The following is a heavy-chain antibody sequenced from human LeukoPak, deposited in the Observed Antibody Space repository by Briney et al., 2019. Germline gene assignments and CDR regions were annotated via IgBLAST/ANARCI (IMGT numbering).Heavy chain of an antibody. CDR2: ISSSSSTI. CDR1: GFTFSSYS. Sequence: GGSLRLSCAASGFTFSSYSMNWVRQAPGKGLEWVSYISSSSSTIYYADSVKGRFTISRDNSKNTLSLQVSSLRTEDTAVYYCAKDRYSYAFEYSDSWGQGTLVTVSS. D-gene: IGHD5-18*01. V-gene: IGHV3-48*01. CDR3: AKDRYSYAFEYSDS. J-gene: IGHJ4*02.